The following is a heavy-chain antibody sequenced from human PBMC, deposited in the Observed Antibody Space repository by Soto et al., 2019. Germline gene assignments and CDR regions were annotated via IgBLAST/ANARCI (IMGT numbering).Heavy chain of an antibody. CDR2: ISYDASNK. V-gene: IGHV3-30-3*01. Sequence: ESGGGVVQPGRSLRLSCAASGFTFIPYAMNWVRQAPGKGLEWVAAISYDASNKYYAGSVKGRFTISRDNYKNTLYLQMNSLRTEDTAMYYCARWVYAFDYWGQGTLVTVSS. D-gene: IGHD6-13*01. J-gene: IGHJ4*02. CDR3: ARWVYAFDY. CDR1: GFTFIPYA.